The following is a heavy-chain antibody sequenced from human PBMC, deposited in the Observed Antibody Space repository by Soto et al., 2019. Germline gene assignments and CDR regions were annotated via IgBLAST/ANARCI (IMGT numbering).Heavy chain of an antibody. V-gene: IGHV1-3*01. CDR2: INAGNGNT. Sequence: QVQLVQSGAEVKKPGASVKVSCKASGYTSTSYAMHWVRQAPGQRLEWMGWINAGNGNTKYSQKFQGRVTITRDTSASTAYMELSSLRSEDTAVYYCARAQNSMIVLGMDVWGQGTTVTVSS. D-gene: IGHD3-22*01. J-gene: IGHJ6*02. CDR3: ARAQNSMIVLGMDV. CDR1: GYTSTSYA.